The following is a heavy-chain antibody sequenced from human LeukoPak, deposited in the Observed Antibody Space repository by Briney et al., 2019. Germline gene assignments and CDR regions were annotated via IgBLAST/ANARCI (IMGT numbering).Heavy chain of an antibody. J-gene: IGHJ6*03. V-gene: IGHV4-39*01. CDR1: GGSISSYY. CDR2: IYYSGST. CDR3: ARHIIVVVPAAMYYMDV. Sequence: TSETLSLTCTVSGGSISSYYWGWIRQPPGKGLEWIGSIYYSGSTYYNPSLKSRVTISVDTSKNQFSLKLSSVTAADTAVYYCARHIIVVVPAAMYYMDVWGKGTTVTVSS. D-gene: IGHD2-2*01.